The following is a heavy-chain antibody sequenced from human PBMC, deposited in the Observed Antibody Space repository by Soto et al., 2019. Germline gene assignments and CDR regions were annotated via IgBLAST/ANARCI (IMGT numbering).Heavy chain of an antibody. CDR3: ARGVFRLGYYYGMDV. V-gene: IGHV4-30-4*01. Sequence: PSETLSLTCTVSGGSISSGDYYWSWIRQPPGKGLEWIGYIYYSGSTYYNPSLKSRVTISVDTSKNQFSLKLSSVTAADTAVYYCARGVFRLGYYYGMDVWGQGTTVTVSS. CDR2: IYYSGST. CDR1: GGSISSGDYY. J-gene: IGHJ6*02. D-gene: IGHD3-16*01.